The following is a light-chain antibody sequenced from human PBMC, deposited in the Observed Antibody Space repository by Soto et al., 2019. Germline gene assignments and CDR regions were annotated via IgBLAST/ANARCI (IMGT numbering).Light chain of an antibody. CDR1: QSISSW. Sequence: DIHMTQSPSTLSASVVDIVTITCRASQSISSWLAWYQQKPGKAPKLLIFDASSLESGVPSRFSGSGSGTRFTLTISSLQPDDFATYYCQQYDSYSLTFGQGTKVDTK. CDR3: QQYDSYSLT. J-gene: IGKJ1*01. CDR2: DAS. V-gene: IGKV1-5*01.